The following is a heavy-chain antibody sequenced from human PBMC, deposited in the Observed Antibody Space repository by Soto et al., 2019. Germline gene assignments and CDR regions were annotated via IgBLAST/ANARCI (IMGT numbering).Heavy chain of an antibody. CDR3: ARTRIAAAKAIKYYYYYGMDV. Sequence: VQLVESGGGLVKPGGSLRLSCAASGFTFSDYYMSWIRQAPGKGLEWVSYISSSGSTIYYADSVKGRFTISRDNAKNSLYLQMNSLRAEDTAVYYCARTRIAAAKAIKYYYYYGMDVWGQGTTVTVSS. D-gene: IGHD6-13*01. J-gene: IGHJ6*02. CDR2: ISSSGSTI. CDR1: GFTFSDYY. V-gene: IGHV3-11*01.